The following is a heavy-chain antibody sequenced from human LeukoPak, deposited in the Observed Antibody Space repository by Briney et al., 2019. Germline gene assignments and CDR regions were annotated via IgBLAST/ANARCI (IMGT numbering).Heavy chain of an antibody. V-gene: IGHV3-30*04. D-gene: IGHD6-19*01. Sequence: GGSLRLSCAASGFXXSXYAMHXVXXAXXXXXGXVAVISYDGSNKYYADSVKGRFTISRDNSKNTLCLQMNSLRAEDTAVYYCAKDRDSSGWFEYYGMDVWGQGTTVTVSS. CDR3: AKDRDSSGWFEYYGMDV. CDR1: GFXXSXYA. J-gene: IGHJ6*02. CDR2: ISYDGSNK.